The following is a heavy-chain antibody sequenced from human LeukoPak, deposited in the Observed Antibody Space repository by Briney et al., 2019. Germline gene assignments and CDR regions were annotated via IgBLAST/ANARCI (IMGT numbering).Heavy chain of an antibody. CDR3: ARDRMGYSYDN. CDR1: GDSISSGGYY. CDR2: IYYSGST. J-gene: IGHJ4*02. Sequence: SETLSLTCTASGDSISSGGYYWSWIRQHPGKGLEWIGYIYYSGSTYYNPSLKSRVTISVDTSKNQFSLKLSSVTAADTAVYYCARDRMGYSYDNWGQGTLVTVSS. V-gene: IGHV4-31*03. D-gene: IGHD5-18*01.